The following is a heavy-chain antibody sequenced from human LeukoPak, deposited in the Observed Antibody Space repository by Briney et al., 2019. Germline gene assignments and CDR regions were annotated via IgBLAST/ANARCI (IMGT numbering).Heavy chain of an antibody. V-gene: IGHV3-7*01. CDR1: GFTSSSYW. D-gene: IGHD3-22*01. J-gene: IGHJ4*02. Sequence: GGSLRLSCAASGFTSSSYWMSWVRQAPGKGLEWVANIKQDGSEKYYVDSVKGRFTISRDNAKNSLYLQMNSLRAEDTAVYYCARDSPYYDSSGLDYWGQGTLVTVSS. CDR2: IKQDGSEK. CDR3: ARDSPYYDSSGLDY.